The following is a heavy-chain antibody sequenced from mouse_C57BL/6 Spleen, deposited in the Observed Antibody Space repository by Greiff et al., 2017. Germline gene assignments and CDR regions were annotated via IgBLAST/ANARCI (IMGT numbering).Heavy chain of an antibody. J-gene: IGHJ3*01. D-gene: IGHD3-1*01. CDR1: GYTFTDYY. V-gene: IGHV1-76*01. CDR2: IYPGSGNT. Sequence: QVQLQQSGAELVRPGASVKLSCKASGYTFTDYYINWVKQRPGQGLEWIARIYPGSGNTYYNEKFKGKATLTAEKSSSTAYMQLSSLTSEDSAVYFCARSGDSWFAYWGRGTLVTVSA. CDR3: ARSGDSWFAY.